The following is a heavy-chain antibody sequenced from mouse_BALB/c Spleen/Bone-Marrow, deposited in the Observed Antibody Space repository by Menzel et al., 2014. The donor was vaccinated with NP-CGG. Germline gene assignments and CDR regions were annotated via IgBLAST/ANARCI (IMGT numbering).Heavy chain of an antibody. Sequence: EVQLQESGPGLVKPSQSLSLTCTVTGYSITSGYAWNWIRQFPGNKLEWMGYISYSGSTSYNPSLKSRISITRDTSKNQFFLQLNSVTTEDTATYYCARGGARATGWFAYWGQGTLVTVSA. CDR2: ISYSGST. D-gene: IGHD3-1*01. V-gene: IGHV3-2*02. CDR3: ARGGARATGWFAY. CDR1: GYSITSGYA. J-gene: IGHJ3*01.